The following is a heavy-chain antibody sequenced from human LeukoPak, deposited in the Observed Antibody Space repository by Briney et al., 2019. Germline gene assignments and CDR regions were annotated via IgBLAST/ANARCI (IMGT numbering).Heavy chain of an antibody. CDR2: INHSGST. J-gene: IGHJ4*02. CDR3: ARERNRRATFYQTPLDH. Sequence: SVTLSLTCAVYGGSFSGYYWSWIRQPPGKGLEWIGEINHSGSTHYNPSLKRRVTISVDTSKNQFSLKLSSVTAADTAVYYCARERNRRATFYQTPLDHWGQGTLVTVSS. V-gene: IGHV4-34*01. CDR1: GGSFSGYY. D-gene: IGHD1/OR15-1a*01.